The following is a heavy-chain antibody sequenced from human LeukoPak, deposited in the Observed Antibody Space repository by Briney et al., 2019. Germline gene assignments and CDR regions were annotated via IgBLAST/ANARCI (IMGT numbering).Heavy chain of an antibody. CDR2: ISGSGGST. Sequence: GGSLRLSCAASGFTFSSYAMRWVRQAPGKGLEWVSAISGSGGSTYCADSVKGRFTISRDNSKNTLYLQMNSLRAEDTAVYYCAKADEDIVVVPAATTIGNWFDPWGQGTLVTVSS. V-gene: IGHV3-23*01. CDR3: AKADEDIVVVPAATTIGNWFDP. J-gene: IGHJ5*02. CDR1: GFTFSSYA. D-gene: IGHD2-2*01.